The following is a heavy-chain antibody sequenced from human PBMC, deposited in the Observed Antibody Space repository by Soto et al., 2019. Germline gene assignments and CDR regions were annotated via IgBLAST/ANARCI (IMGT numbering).Heavy chain of an antibody. CDR3: ARSRRAYAISATWTNGFGT. CDR2: ISSSSSYI. V-gene: IGHV3-21*01. D-gene: IGHD2-8*01. J-gene: IGHJ5*01. Sequence: AESGCAGKECSLRWVRQDQEKGLEWVSSISSSSSYIYYADSVKGRFTISRDNAKNPLYLQMNSLRAEDTAVYYCARSRRAYAISATWTNGFGTWAQGTLVTLSS. CDR1: GCAGKECS.